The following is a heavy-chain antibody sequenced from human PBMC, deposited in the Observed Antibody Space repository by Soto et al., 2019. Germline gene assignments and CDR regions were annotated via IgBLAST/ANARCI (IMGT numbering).Heavy chain of an antibody. J-gene: IGHJ4*02. CDR3: AREGGYYDSSGYYYGRVFDY. D-gene: IGHD3-22*01. V-gene: IGHV3-30-3*01. CDR2: ISYDGSKK. Sequence: QVQLVESGGGVVQTGRSLRLSCAASGFTVSRYAMHWVRQAPGKGLEWAAVISYDGSKKYYADSVKGRFTISRDNSKNTLYRQLNSLRAEDTAVYYCAREGGYYDSSGYYYGRVFDYWGQGTLVTVYS. CDR1: GFTVSRYA.